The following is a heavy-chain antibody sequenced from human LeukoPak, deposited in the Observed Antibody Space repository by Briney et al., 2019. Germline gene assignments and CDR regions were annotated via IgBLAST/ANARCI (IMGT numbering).Heavy chain of an antibody. CDR2: IYTSGST. CDR1: GGSISSGSYY. CDR3: AREVVGATNDY. Sequence: PSETLSLTCTVSGGSISSGSYYWSWIRQPAGKGLEWIGRIYTSGSTNYNPSLKSRVTISVNTSKNQFSLKLSSVTAADTAVYYCAREVVGATNDYWGQGTLVTVSS. V-gene: IGHV4-61*02. D-gene: IGHD1-26*01. J-gene: IGHJ4*02.